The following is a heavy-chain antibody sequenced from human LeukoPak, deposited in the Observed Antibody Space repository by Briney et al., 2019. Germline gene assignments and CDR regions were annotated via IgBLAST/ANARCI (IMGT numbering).Heavy chain of an antibody. CDR2: MRDDGSNK. Sequence: GGSLRLSCAASGFTFSSYGMHWVRRAPGKGLDWVAFMRDDGSNKYYADSVKGRFTISRASSKNTLYLKLNSLRAEDTAVYYCAKGRTASRKNNVVVVPAAMNPYYMDVWGKGPTVTVSS. V-gene: IGHV3-30*02. CDR3: AKGRTASRKNNVVVVPAAMNPYYMDV. CDR1: GFTFSSYG. J-gene: IGHJ6*03. D-gene: IGHD2-2*01.